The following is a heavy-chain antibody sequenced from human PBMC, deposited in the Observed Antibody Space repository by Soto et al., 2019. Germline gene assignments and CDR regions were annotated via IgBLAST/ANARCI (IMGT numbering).Heavy chain of an antibody. V-gene: IGHV4-34*01. J-gene: IGHJ6*03. CDR1: GGSFSGYY. Sequence: SETLSLTCAVYGGSFSGYYWSWIRQPPGKGLEWIGEINHSGSTNYNPSLKSRVTISVDTSKNQFSLKLSSVTAADTAVYYCARSRFLEWLSIFPYYYMDVWGKGTTVTVSS. CDR3: ARSRFLEWLSIFPYYYMDV. CDR2: INHSGST. D-gene: IGHD3-3*01.